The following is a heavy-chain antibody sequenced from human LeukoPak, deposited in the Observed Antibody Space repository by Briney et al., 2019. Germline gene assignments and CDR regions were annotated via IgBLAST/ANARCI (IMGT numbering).Heavy chain of an antibody. V-gene: IGHV3-33*01. Sequence: GGSLRLSCAASGFTFSNYGMYWVRQAPGKGLEWVAGIWYDGSNKYYADSVKGRFTISRDNSNNTLYLQMNSLRAVDTAVFYCVREGYYYDSSGYSYYFDYWGQGTLVTVSS. CDR1: GFTFSNYG. J-gene: IGHJ4*02. CDR3: VREGYYYDSSGYSYYFDY. D-gene: IGHD3-22*01. CDR2: IWYDGSNK.